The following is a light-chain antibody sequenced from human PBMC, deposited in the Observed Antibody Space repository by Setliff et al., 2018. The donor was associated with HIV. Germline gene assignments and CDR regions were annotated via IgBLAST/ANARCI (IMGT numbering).Light chain of an antibody. V-gene: IGLV2-14*03. J-gene: IGLJ2*01. CDR3: SSYTSSSTLVV. CDR2: DVS. Sequence: QSALTQPASVSGSPGQSITISCIGTSSDVGGYNYVSWYQQHPGKAPKLMIYDVSNRPSGVSNRFSGSKSGNTASLTISGLQAEDEADYYCSSYTSSSTLVVFGGGTKVTVL. CDR1: SSDVGGYNY.